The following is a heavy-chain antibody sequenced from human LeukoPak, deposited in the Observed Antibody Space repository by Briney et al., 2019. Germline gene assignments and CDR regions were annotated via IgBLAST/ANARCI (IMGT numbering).Heavy chain of an antibody. J-gene: IGHJ4*02. CDR3: ARQQLGVTAMDGIDY. V-gene: IGHV1-69*02. CDR2: IIPILGIA. Sequence: GSSVKVSCKASGGTFSSYTISWVRQAPGQGLEWMGRIIPILGIANYAQKFQGRVTITADKSTSTAYMELSSLRSEDTAVYYCARQQLGVTAMDGIDYWGQGTLVTVSS. CDR1: GGTFSSYT. D-gene: IGHD5-18*01.